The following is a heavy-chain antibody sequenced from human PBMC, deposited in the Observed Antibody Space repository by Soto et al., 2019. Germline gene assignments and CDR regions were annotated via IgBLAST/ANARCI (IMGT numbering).Heavy chain of an antibody. J-gene: IGHJ5*02. CDR3: TTMSSGPRNWFDP. V-gene: IGHV3-73*01. D-gene: IGHD6-19*01. CDR2: IRSKANSYAT. Sequence: GSLRLSCSASGFTFSGSAMHWVRQASGKGLEWVGRIRSKANSYATAYAASVKGRFTISRDDSKNTAYLQMNSLKTEDTAVYYCTTMSSGPRNWFDPWGQGTPVTVYS. CDR1: GFTFSGSA.